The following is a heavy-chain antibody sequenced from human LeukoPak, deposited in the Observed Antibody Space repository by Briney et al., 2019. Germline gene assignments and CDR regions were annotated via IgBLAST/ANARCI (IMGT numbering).Heavy chain of an antibody. CDR2: IKQDGSEK. Sequence: GGSLRLSCAASGFTFSSYWMCWVRQAPGKGLEWVANIKQDGSEKDYVDSVKGRFTISRDNSKNTLYLQMNSLRAEDTAVYYCANLLRGYSYAEADYWGQGTLVTVSS. J-gene: IGHJ4*02. D-gene: IGHD5-18*01. CDR1: GFTFSSYW. CDR3: ANLLRGYSYAEADY. V-gene: IGHV3-7*01.